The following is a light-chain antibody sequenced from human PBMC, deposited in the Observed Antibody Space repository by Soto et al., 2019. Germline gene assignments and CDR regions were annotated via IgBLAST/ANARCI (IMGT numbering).Light chain of an antibody. V-gene: IGLV2-14*01. J-gene: IGLJ1*01. CDR2: EVS. Sequence: QSVLTQPASVSGSPGQSITISCTGTSSDVGAYDYVSWYQQYPGKTPKVMISEVSNRPSGVSNRFSGSKSGNTASLTISGLQAEDEADYYCRSYSSSSTYVFGTGTKLTVL. CDR3: RSYSSSSTYV. CDR1: SSDVGAYDY.